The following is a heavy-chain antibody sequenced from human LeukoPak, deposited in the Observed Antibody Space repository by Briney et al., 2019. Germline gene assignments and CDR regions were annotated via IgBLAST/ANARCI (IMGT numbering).Heavy chain of an antibody. V-gene: IGHV3-64D*06. CDR1: GFTFSSNA. CDR2: ISSNGGST. Sequence: GGSLRLSCSASGFTFSSNAMHWVRQAPGKGLEYVSAISSNGGSTYYADSVKGRFTISRDNSKNTLYLQMSSLRAEDTAVYYCVKDPLAVAGHLPSDYWGQGTLVTVSS. CDR3: VKDPLAVAGHLPSDY. J-gene: IGHJ4*02. D-gene: IGHD6-19*01.